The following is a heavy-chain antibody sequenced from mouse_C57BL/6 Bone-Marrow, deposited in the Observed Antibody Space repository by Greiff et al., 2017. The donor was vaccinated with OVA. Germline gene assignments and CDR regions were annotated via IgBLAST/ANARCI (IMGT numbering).Heavy chain of an antibody. CDR1: GFTFSSYT. V-gene: IGHV5-9*01. J-gene: IGHJ2*01. D-gene: IGHD1-1*01. CDR2: ISGGGGNT. Sequence: EVNLVESGGGLVKPGGSLKLSCAASGFTFSSYTMSWVRQTPEKRLEWVATISGGGGNTYYPDSVQGRFTISRDNAKNTLYLQMSSLRSEDTALYYCARRGSFITTVVAPFDYWGQGTTLTVSS. CDR3: ARRGSFITTVVAPFDY.